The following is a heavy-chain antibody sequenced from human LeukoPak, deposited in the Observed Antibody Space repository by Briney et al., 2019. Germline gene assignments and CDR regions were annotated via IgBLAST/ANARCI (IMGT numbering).Heavy chain of an antibody. CDR2: ISAYNGNI. J-gene: IGHJ4*02. Sequence: GASVKVSCKASGYTFTSYGISWVRQAPGQGLEWMGWISAYNGNINYAQKLQGRVTMTTDTSTSTAYMELRSLRSDDTAVYYCARLLGYCSSTSCSEFDYWGQGTLVTVSS. CDR1: GYTFTSYG. V-gene: IGHV1-18*01. CDR3: ARLLGYCSSTSCSEFDY. D-gene: IGHD2-2*01.